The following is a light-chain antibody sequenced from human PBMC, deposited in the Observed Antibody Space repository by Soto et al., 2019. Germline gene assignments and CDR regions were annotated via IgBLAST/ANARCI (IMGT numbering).Light chain of an antibody. CDR2: DVS. CDR1: SSDVGGYNY. J-gene: IGLJ1*01. Sequence: QSALTQPASVSGSPGQSITISCTGTSSDVGGYNYVSWYQQHPGKAPKLMIYDVSNRPSGVSNRFSGSKSGNTASLTISGLQAEDEADYYCSSYTSRSLRVFGTGTRSPS. V-gene: IGLV2-14*01. CDR3: SSYTSRSLRV.